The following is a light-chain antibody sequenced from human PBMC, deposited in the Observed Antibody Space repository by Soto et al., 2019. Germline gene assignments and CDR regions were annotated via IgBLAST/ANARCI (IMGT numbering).Light chain of an antibody. Sequence: QSALTQPASVSGSPGQSITISFSGTSSDVGGYNYVSWYQQHPGKAPKLMIYDVSNRPSGVSNRFSGSKSGNTASLTISGLQAEDEADYYFSSYTSSTTRVFGTGTKLTV. J-gene: IGLJ1*01. CDR1: SSDVGGYNY. CDR2: DVS. V-gene: IGLV2-14*01. CDR3: SSYTSSTTRV.